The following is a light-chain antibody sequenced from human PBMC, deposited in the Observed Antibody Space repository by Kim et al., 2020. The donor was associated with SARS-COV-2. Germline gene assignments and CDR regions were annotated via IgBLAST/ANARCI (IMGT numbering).Light chain of an antibody. CDR3: AAWDDSLNGPV. J-gene: IGLJ1*01. CDR1: SSNIGSNT. CDR2: SNN. V-gene: IGLV1-44*01. Sequence: QSVLTQPPSASGTPGQRVTISCSGSSSNIGSNTVNWYQQLPGTAPNLLIYSNNQRPSGVPDRCSGSKSGTTASLAISGLQSEEEADYYCAAWDDSLNGPVFGTGTKVTVL.